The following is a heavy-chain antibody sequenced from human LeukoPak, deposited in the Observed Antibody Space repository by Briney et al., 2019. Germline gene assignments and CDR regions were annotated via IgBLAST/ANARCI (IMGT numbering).Heavy chain of an antibody. CDR2: ISSSGSTI. CDR1: GFTFISYE. D-gene: IGHD5/OR15-5a*01. V-gene: IGHV3-48*03. CDR3: ARSRLPNWFDP. J-gene: IGHJ5*02. Sequence: PGGSLRLSCAASGFTFISYEMNWVRQAPGKGLEWVSYISSSGSTIYYADSAKGRFTISRDNAKNSLYLQMNSLRAEDTAVYYCARSRLPNWFDPWGQGTLVTVSS.